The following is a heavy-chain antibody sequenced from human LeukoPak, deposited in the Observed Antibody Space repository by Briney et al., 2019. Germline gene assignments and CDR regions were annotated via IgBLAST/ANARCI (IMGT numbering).Heavy chain of an antibody. J-gene: IGHJ3*02. D-gene: IGHD3-9*01. V-gene: IGHV4-39*01. CDR2: IYYSGST. CDR1: GGSISSSSYY. Sequence: SETLSLTCTVSGGSISSSSYYWGWIRQPPGKGLEWIGSIYYSGSTYYNPSLKSRVTISVDTSKNQFSLKLSSVTAADTAVYYCARPQPWYDILTGYHDAFDIWGQGTMVTVSS. CDR3: ARPQPWYDILTGYHDAFDI.